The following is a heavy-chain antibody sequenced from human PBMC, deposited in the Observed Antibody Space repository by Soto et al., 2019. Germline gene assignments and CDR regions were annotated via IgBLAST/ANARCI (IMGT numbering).Heavy chain of an antibody. D-gene: IGHD3-10*01. J-gene: IGHJ4*01. CDR2: IWFDGSNK. V-gene: IGHV3-33*01. CDR3: ARWFTYGNFDYFDY. Sequence: GGSLRLSCAASGFTFSSYGMHWVRQAPGKGLEWVAVIWFDGSNKFYADSVKGRFTISRDNSKNTVSLQMNSLRDEDSAAYYCARWFTYGNFDYFDYWG. CDR1: GFTFSSYG.